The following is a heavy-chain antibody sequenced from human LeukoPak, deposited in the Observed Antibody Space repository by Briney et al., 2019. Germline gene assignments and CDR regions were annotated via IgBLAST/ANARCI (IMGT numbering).Heavy chain of an antibody. CDR3: ARESSYGYVDY. CDR2: IYSGGST. Sequence: GGTLRLSCAASGFTVSSNYMSWVRQAPGQGLEWVSVIYSGGSTYYADSVKGRFTISRDNSKNTLYLQMNSLRAEDTAVYYCARESSYGYVDYWGQGTLVTVSS. D-gene: IGHD5-18*01. V-gene: IGHV3-66*02. J-gene: IGHJ4*02. CDR1: GFTVSSNY.